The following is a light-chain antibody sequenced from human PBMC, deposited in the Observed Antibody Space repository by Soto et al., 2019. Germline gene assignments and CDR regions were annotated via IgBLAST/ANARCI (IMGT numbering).Light chain of an antibody. CDR3: QHPDSDPRT. J-gene: IGKJ4*01. V-gene: IGKV1-9*01. CDR1: QGISRY. Sequence: DIQLTQSPSFLSASVGDSVTITCRASQGISRYLSWYQQKPGKAPKILIYAASTLQTGVPSRFSGSGSGTDFTLTISSLQPEEFATYYCQHPDSDPRTFGGGTKVAIK. CDR2: AAS.